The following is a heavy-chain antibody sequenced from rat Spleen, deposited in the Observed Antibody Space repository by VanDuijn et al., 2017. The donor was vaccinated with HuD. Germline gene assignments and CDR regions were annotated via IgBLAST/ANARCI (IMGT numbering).Heavy chain of an antibody. D-gene: IGHD1-11*01. Sequence: QVQLKESGPDLVQPSQTLSLTCTVSGFSLTSYNVHWVRQPPGKVLEWIGVIWNHGGTDYNSAIKSRLSISRDTSKSQVFLKMNSLQTEDTAMYFCARKPTEGIHFDYWGQGVMVTVSS. CDR2: IWNHGGT. V-gene: IGHV2-30*01. CDR1: GFSLTSYN. CDR3: ARKPTEGIHFDY. J-gene: IGHJ2*01.